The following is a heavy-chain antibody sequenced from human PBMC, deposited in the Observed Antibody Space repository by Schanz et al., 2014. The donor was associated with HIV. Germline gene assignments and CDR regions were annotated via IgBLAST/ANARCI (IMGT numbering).Heavy chain of an antibody. Sequence: QVQLVQSGAEVKKPRSSVKVSCKASGGTFSIYAISWVRQAPGQGLEWMGMIKTSGGTTTYAQKFQGRVTLTRDTTATTVYMELSSLKSEDTAVYYCARTHYSVVSSRAMDVWGQGTTVTVSS. V-gene: IGHV1-46*01. CDR2: IKTSGGTT. CDR1: GGTFSIYA. J-gene: IGHJ6*02. CDR3: ARTHYSVVSSRAMDV. D-gene: IGHD2-15*01.